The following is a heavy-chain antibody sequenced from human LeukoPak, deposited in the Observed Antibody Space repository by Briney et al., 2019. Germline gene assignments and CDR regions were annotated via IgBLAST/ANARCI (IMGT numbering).Heavy chain of an antibody. CDR2: ISAYNGNT. V-gene: IGHV1-18*01. D-gene: IGHD3-22*01. J-gene: IGHJ4*02. CDR1: GYTFTSYD. Sequence: ASVKVSCKASGYTFTSYDISWVRQAPGQGLEWMGWISAYNGNTNYAQKLQGRVTMTTDTSTSTAYMELRSLRSDDTAVYYCARERLTYYYDSSGYSDWGQGTLVTVSS. CDR3: ARERLTYYYDSSGYSD.